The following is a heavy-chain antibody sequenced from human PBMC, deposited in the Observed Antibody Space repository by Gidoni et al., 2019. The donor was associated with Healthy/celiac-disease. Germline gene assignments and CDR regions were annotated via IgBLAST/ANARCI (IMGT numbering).Heavy chain of an antibody. V-gene: IGHV3-48*03. CDR3: ARGVVVVAATGGYFDY. J-gene: IGHJ4*02. CDR2: ISSSGSTI. D-gene: IGHD2-15*01. CDR1: GFPFSSYE. Sequence: EVQLVESGGGLVQPGGSLRLSCAAPGFPFSSYEMNWVRQAPGQGLEWVSYISSSGSTIYYADSVKGRFTISGDNAKNSLYLQMNSLRAEDTAVYYCARGVVVVAATGGYFDYWGQGTLVTVSS.